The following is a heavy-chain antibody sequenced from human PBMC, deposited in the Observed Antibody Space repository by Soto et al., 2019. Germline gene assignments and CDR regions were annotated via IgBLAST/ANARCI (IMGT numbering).Heavy chain of an antibody. V-gene: IGHV1-46*01. CDR3: ARDPPPPDY. J-gene: IGHJ4*02. Sequence: VKVSCKASGYTFTSYYMHWVRQAPGQGLEWMGIINPNGGSTKYAQKFQGRVTMTTDTSTSTDYMELRSLRSDDTAVYYCARDPPPPDYWGQGTLVTVSS. CDR2: INPNGGST. CDR1: GYTFTSYY.